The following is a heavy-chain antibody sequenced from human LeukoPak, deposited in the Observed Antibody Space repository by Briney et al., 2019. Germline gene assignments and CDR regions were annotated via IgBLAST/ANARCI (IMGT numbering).Heavy chain of an antibody. CDR1: GGSISSGSFY. Sequence: SQTLSLTCTVSGGSISSGSFYWTWIRQPAGKGLEWIGRIYTSGSTDYNPSLKSRVTISVDTSKNQFSLKLSSVTAADTAVYYCARSRTYYYDSSGNWLSDYWGQGTLVTVSS. J-gene: IGHJ4*02. D-gene: IGHD3-22*01. CDR2: IYTSGST. V-gene: IGHV4-61*02. CDR3: ARSRTYYYDSSGNWLSDY.